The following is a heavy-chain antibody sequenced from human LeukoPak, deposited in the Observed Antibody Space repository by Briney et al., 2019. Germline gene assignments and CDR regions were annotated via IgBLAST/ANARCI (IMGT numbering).Heavy chain of an antibody. V-gene: IGHV1-8*01. CDR3: ARGGSSWPPWDFDY. CDR1: GYTFTSYD. Sequence: ASVNVSCKASGYTFTSYDINWVRQATGQGLEWMGWMNPNSGNTGYAQKFQGRVTMTRNTSISTAYMELSSLRSEDTAVYYCARGGSSWPPWDFDYWGQGTLVTVSS. J-gene: IGHJ4*02. D-gene: IGHD6-13*01. CDR2: MNPNSGNT.